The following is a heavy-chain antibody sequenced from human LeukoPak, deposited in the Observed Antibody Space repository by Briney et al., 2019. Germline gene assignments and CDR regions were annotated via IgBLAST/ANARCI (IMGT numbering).Heavy chain of an antibody. Sequence: SETLSLTCSVSGDSVSRSDSYWDWIRQPPGKGLEWIETIYYSGRTYYSPSLKSQVTMSVDPSNNQFSLTLRSVTAADTAVYYCARRRYYDGSGYLEWGQGTLLGVSS. CDR2: IYYSGRT. D-gene: IGHD3-22*01. CDR3: ARRRYYDGSGYLE. J-gene: IGHJ1*01. V-gene: IGHV4-39*01. CDR1: GDSVSRSDSY.